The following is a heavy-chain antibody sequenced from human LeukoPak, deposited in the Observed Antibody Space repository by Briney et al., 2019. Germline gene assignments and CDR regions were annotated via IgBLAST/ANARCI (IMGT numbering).Heavy chain of an antibody. V-gene: IGHV4-4*07. Sequence: SETLSLTCTVSGGSISSYYWSWIRQPAGKGLEWIGRIYTSGSTNYNPSLKSRVTMSVDTSKSQFSLNLNSVTAADTAVYYCARGTWISGNYYNFDYWGQGALVTVSS. CDR1: GGSISSYY. D-gene: IGHD1-26*01. CDR2: IYTSGST. CDR3: ARGTWISGNYYNFDY. J-gene: IGHJ4*02.